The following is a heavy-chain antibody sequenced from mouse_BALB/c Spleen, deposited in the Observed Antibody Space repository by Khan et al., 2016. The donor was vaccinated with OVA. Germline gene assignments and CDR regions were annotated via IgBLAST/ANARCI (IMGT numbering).Heavy chain of an antibody. D-gene: IGHD1-1*01. CDR3: ARPYYGSAWFAY. V-gene: IGHV2-9*02. CDR1: GFSLINYG. Sequence: QVQLKESGPGLVAPSQNLSITCTVSGFSLINYGVHWIRQPPGKGLEWLGVLWAGGRTNYNSALMSRLSITKDNSKSHIFLKINSLQTDDTAMDFCARPYYGSAWFAYWGQGTLVTVSA. CDR2: LWAGGRT. J-gene: IGHJ3*01.